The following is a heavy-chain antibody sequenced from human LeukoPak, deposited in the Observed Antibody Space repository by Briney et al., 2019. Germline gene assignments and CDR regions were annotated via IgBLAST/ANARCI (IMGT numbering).Heavy chain of an antibody. V-gene: IGHV4-34*01. CDR2: INHSGST. D-gene: IGHD3-22*01. J-gene: IGHJ6*02. CDR1: GGSFSGYY. CDR3: ATSTYYYDSSGPPLYYYYGMDV. Sequence: SETLSLTCAVYGGSFSGYYWSWIRQPPGKGLEWIGEINHSGSTNYNPSLKSRVTISVDTSKNQFSLKLSSVTAADTAVYYCATSTYYYDSSGPPLYYYYGMDVWGQGTTVTVSS.